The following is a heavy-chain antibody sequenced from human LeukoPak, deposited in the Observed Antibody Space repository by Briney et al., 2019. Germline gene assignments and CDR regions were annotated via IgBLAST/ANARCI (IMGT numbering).Heavy chain of an antibody. J-gene: IGHJ6*02. CDR3: ARGRGSSPNYGMDV. CDR2: IYYSGST. Sequence: SETLSLTCTVSGGSISSYYWSWIRQPPGKGLEWIGYIYYSGSTNYNPPLKSRVTISVDTSKNQFSLKLSSVTAADTAVYYCARGRGSSPNYGMDVWGQGTTVTVSS. CDR1: GGSISSYY. V-gene: IGHV4-59*01. D-gene: IGHD6-13*01.